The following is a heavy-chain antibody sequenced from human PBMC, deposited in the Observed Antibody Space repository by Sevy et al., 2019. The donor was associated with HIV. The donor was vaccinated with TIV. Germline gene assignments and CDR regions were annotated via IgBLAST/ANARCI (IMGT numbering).Heavy chain of an antibody. V-gene: IGHV3-30-3*01. CDR3: ARDRIVGATPWVGALDP. D-gene: IGHD1-26*01. CDR2: ISYDGSNK. CDR1: GFTFSSYA. J-gene: IGHJ5*02. Sequence: GGSLRLSCAASGFTFSSYAMHWVRQAPGKGLEWVAVISYDGSNKYYADSVKGRFTISRDNSKNTLYLQMNSLRAEDTAVYYCARDRIVGATPWVGALDPWGQGTLVTVSS.